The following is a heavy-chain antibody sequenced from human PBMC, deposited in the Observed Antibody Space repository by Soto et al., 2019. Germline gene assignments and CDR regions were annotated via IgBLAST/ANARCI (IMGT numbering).Heavy chain of an antibody. Sequence: QVQLVQSGAEVKKPGASVKVSCKASGYTFTSYAMHWVRQAPGQRLEWMGWINAGNGNTKYSQKFQGRVTITRDTSASTAYMELSSLRSEDTAVYYCARDQDYDSSGYYGYWGQGALVTVSS. J-gene: IGHJ4*02. CDR3: ARDQDYDSSGYYGY. CDR1: GYTFTSYA. CDR2: INAGNGNT. V-gene: IGHV1-3*01. D-gene: IGHD3-22*01.